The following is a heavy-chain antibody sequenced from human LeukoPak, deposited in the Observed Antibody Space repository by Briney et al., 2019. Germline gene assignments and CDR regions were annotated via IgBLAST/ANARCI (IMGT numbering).Heavy chain of an antibody. CDR3: ARDNHCSSTSCSFDY. J-gene: IGHJ4*02. Sequence: NTNTGNPTYAQGFTGRFVFSLDTSVSTAYLQISSLKAEDTAVYYCARDNHCSSTSCSFDYWGQGTLVTVSS. CDR2: NTNTGNP. V-gene: IGHV7-4-1*02. D-gene: IGHD2-2*01.